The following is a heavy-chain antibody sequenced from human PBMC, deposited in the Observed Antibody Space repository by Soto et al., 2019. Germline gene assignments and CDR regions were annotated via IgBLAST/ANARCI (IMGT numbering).Heavy chain of an antibody. CDR3: ARCSRTHNWFDP. CDR2: INHSGST. J-gene: IGHJ5*02. V-gene: IGHV4-34*01. CDR1: GGSFSGYY. Sequence: PSETLSLTCAVYGGSFSGYYWSWIRQPPGKGLEWIGEINHSGSTNYNPSLKSRVTISVDTSKNQFSLKLSSVTAADTAVYYCARCSRTHNWFDPWGQGXLFTVSS.